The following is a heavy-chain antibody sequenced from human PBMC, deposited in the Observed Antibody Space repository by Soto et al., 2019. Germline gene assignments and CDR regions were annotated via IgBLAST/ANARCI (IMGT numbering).Heavy chain of an antibody. V-gene: IGHV5-51*01. CDR3: ARVHCSGGSCYVGDYYYYGMDV. D-gene: IGHD2-15*01. Sequence: GESLKISCKGSGYSFTSYWIGWVRQMPGKGLEWMGIIYPGDSDTRYSPSFQGQVTISADKSIRTAYLQWSSLKASDTAMYYCARVHCSGGSCYVGDYYYYGMDVWGQGTTVTVSS. CDR1: GYSFTSYW. CDR2: IYPGDSDT. J-gene: IGHJ6*02.